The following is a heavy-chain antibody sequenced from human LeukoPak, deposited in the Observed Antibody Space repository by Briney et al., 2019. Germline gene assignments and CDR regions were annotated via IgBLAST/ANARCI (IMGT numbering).Heavy chain of an antibody. CDR3: ARSDILTPGDV. CDR2: ISSSSSYI. J-gene: IGHJ6*04. Sequence: GGSLRLSCAASGSTFSSYSMNWVRQAPGKGLEWVSSISSSSSYIYYADSVKGRFTISRDNAKNSLYLQMNSLRAEDTAVYYCARSDILTPGDVWGKGTTVTVSS. CDR1: GSTFSSYS. D-gene: IGHD3-9*01. V-gene: IGHV3-21*01.